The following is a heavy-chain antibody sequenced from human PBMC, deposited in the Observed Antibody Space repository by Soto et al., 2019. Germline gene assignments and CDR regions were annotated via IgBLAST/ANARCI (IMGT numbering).Heavy chain of an antibody. D-gene: IGHD6-6*01. CDR3: ARDNSRISPRPFQH. CDR2: ISPAGTNQ. J-gene: IGHJ1*01. CDR1: GFIFSDYA. Sequence: PGGSLRLSCVASGFIFSDYAMHWARQAPGKGLEWVALISPAGTNQYYADSAKGRFTISRDNSKNTLYLQMNSLRPEDTGLYYCARDNSRISPRPFQHWGPGTLVTVSS. V-gene: IGHV3-30-3*01.